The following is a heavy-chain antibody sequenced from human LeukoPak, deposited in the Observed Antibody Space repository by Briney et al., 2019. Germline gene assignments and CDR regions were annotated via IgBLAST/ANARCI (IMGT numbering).Heavy chain of an antibody. CDR2: IYPGDSDT. CDR1: GYSFTSYW. J-gene: IGHJ4*02. V-gene: IGHV5-51*01. CDR3: ARRSYDILTGYYVFDY. D-gene: IGHD3-9*01. Sequence: GESLKISCKASGYSFTSYWIGWVRQMPGKGLEWTGIIYPGDSDTRYSPSFQGQVSISVDKSISAAYLQWSSLKASDTAMYYCARRSYDILTGYYVFDYWGQGTLVTVSS.